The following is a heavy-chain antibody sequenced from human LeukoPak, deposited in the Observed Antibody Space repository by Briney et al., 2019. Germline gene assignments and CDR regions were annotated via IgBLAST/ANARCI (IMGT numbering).Heavy chain of an antibody. D-gene: IGHD3-10*01. CDR1: GFTFSSYS. CDR3: ARDGAYGSGSYYVGDYFDY. J-gene: IGHJ4*02. V-gene: IGHV3-21*01. Sequence: GGSLRLSCAASGFTFSSYSMNWVRQAPGKGLEWVSSISSSSSYIYYADSVKGRFAISRDNAKNSLYLQMNSLRAEDTAVYYCARDGAYGSGSYYVGDYFDYWGQGTLVTVSS. CDR2: ISSSSSYI.